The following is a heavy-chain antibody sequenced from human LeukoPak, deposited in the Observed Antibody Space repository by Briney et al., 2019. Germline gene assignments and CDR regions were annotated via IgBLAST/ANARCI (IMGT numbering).Heavy chain of an antibody. Sequence: ASVKVSCKASGYTFTGYYMHWVRRAPGQGLEWMGRINPNSGGTNYAQKFQGRVTMTRDTSISTAYMELSRLRSDDTAVYYCARVSADFWSGYSGRDAFDIWGQGTMVTVSS. CDR2: INPNSGGT. J-gene: IGHJ3*02. D-gene: IGHD3-3*01. CDR3: ARVSADFWSGYSGRDAFDI. V-gene: IGHV1-2*06. CDR1: GYTFTGYY.